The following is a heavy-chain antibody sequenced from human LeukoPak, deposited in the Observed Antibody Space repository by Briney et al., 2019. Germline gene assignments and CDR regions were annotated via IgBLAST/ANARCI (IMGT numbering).Heavy chain of an antibody. D-gene: IGHD3-10*01. CDR3: AKAKGYYGSGIYYYYYYMDV. Sequence: GGSLRLSCAASGFTFSSYSMNWVRQAPGKGLEWVSYISSSSSTIYYADSVKGRFTISRDNAKNSLYLQMNSLRAEDTAVYYCAKAKGYYGSGIYYYYYYMDVWGKGTTVTVSS. CDR2: ISSSSSTI. J-gene: IGHJ6*03. V-gene: IGHV3-48*01. CDR1: GFTFSSYS.